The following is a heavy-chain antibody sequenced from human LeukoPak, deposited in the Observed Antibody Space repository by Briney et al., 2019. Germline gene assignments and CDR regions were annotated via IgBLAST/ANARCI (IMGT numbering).Heavy chain of an antibody. J-gene: IGHJ5*02. CDR2: IYYSGST. CDR1: GGSVSSTNNY. Sequence: SETLSLTCSVSGGSVSSTNNYWGWVRQSPGKGLEWIGNIYYSGSTYYNPSLKSRVTISVDRSKNQFSLKLSSVTAADTAVYYCARHGGGFDPWGQGTLVTVSS. CDR3: ARHGGGFDP. D-gene: IGHD3-16*01. V-gene: IGHV4-39*01.